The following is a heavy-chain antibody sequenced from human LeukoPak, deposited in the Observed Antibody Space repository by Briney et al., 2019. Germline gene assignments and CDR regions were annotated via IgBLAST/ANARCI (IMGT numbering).Heavy chain of an antibody. D-gene: IGHD6-6*01. V-gene: IGHV3-53*01. CDR2: IYSGGST. CDR3: ASPGLSSSLAFDI. Sequence: QTGGSLRLSCAASGFTFSNAWMSWVSQAPGKGLEWVSVIYSGGSTYYADSVKGRFTISRDNSKNTLYLQMNSLRAEDTAVYYCASPGLSSSLAFDIWGQGTMVTVSS. J-gene: IGHJ3*02. CDR1: GFTFSNAW.